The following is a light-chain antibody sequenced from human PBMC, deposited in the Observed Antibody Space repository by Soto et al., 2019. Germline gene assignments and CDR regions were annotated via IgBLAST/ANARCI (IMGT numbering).Light chain of an antibody. V-gene: IGKV3-15*01. CDR1: QRISNN. CDR2: GAS. Sequence: EIVLTQSPASLSVSPGERATLSCRASQRISNNLAWYQQRAGQAPRLLIYGASTRATGISERFSGSGSGTEFTLTISSLESEDSAVYYCQQYSSWPPWTFGQGTKVDIK. J-gene: IGKJ1*01. CDR3: QQYSSWPPWT.